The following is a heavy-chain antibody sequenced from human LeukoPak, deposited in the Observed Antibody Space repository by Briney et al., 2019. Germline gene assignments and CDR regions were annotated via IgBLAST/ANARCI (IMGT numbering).Heavy chain of an antibody. CDR2: ISGGGGST. CDR1: GFTFSHHW. V-gene: IGHV3-23*01. D-gene: IGHD1-26*01. CDR3: AKGGKWDVTPFDY. Sequence: GGSLRLSCAASGFTFSHHWMHWVRQAPGKGLEWVSTISGGGGSTYYADSVKGRFTISRDNSKNTLYLQVNSLRAEDTAVYYCAKGGKWDVTPFDYWGQGTLVTVSS. J-gene: IGHJ4*02.